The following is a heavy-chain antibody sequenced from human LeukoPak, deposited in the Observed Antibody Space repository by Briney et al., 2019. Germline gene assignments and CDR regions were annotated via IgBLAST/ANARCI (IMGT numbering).Heavy chain of an antibody. Sequence: ASVKVSCKASGYTFPSYGISWVRQAPGQGLEWMGWISAYNDNTNYGQKFQGRVTMTRDMSTSTVYMELSSLRSEDTAVYYCSHSSSSGKDYWGQGTLVTVSS. CDR1: GYTFPSYG. CDR2: ISAYNDNT. V-gene: IGHV1-18*01. CDR3: SHSSSSGKDY. J-gene: IGHJ4*02. D-gene: IGHD6-6*01.